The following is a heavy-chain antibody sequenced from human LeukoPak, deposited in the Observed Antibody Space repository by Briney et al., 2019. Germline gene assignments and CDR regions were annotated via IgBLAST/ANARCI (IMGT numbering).Heavy chain of an antibody. CDR2: ISGSGGST. D-gene: IGHD3-10*01. Sequence: PGGSLRLSCAASGFTFSSYAMSWVHQAPGKGLEWVSAISGSGGSTYYADSVKGRFTISRDNSKNTLYLQMNSLRAEDTAVYYCAKRFYGSGRAFDYWGQGTLVTVSS. V-gene: IGHV3-23*01. J-gene: IGHJ4*02. CDR3: AKRFYGSGRAFDY. CDR1: GFTFSSYA.